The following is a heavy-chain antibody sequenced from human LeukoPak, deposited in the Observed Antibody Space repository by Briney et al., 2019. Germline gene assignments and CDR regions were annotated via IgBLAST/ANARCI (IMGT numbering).Heavy chain of an antibody. Sequence: NPSETLSLTCAVYGGSFSGYYWSWIRQPPGKGLEWIGEINHSGSTNYNPSLKSRVTISVDTSKNQFSLKLSSVTAADTAVYYCARAIAAAGWFDPWGQGTLVTVSS. J-gene: IGHJ5*02. V-gene: IGHV4-34*01. CDR3: ARAIAAAGWFDP. CDR1: GGSFSGYY. D-gene: IGHD6-13*01. CDR2: INHSGST.